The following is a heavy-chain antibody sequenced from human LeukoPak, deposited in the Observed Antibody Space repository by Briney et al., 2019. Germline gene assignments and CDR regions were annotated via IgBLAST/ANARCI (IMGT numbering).Heavy chain of an antibody. J-gene: IGHJ4*02. CDR2: ISSSSSYI. V-gene: IGHV3-21*04. Sequence: GGSLRLSCAASGFTFSSYSMNWVRQAPGKGLEWVSSISSSSSYIYYADSVKGRFTISRDNSKNTLYVQMKGLRAEDTAVYYCARDREVTATYYFDYWGQGTLVTVSS. CDR3: ARDREVTATYYFDY. D-gene: IGHD2-21*02. CDR1: GFTFSSYS.